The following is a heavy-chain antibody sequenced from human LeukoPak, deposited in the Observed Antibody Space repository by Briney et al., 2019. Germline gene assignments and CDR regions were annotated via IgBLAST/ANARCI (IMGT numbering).Heavy chain of an antibody. CDR3: ARDHAYCGGDCYYRGDAFDI. V-gene: IGHV1-69*05. Sequence: SVKVSCKASGGTFISYAISWVRQAPGQGLEWMGGIIPIFGTANYAQKFQGRVTMTRDTSTSTVYMELSSLRSEDTAVYYCARDHAYCGGDCYYRGDAFDIWGQGTMVTVSS. CDR2: IIPIFGTA. CDR1: GGTFISYA. D-gene: IGHD2-21*02. J-gene: IGHJ3*02.